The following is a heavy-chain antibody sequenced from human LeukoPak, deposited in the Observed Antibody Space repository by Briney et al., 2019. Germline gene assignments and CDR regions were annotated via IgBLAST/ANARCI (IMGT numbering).Heavy chain of an antibody. V-gene: IGHV4-59*08. CDR3: ARHRDGTTDY. D-gene: IGHD1-1*01. J-gene: IGHJ4*02. CDR1: GGSISSYY. Sequence: SETLSLTCTVSGGSISSYYWSWIRQPPGKGLEWIGYIYYNGSTNYNPSLKSRVTISVDTSKNQFSLKLSSVTAADTAVYYCARHRDGTTDYWGQGTLVTVSS. CDR2: IYYNGST.